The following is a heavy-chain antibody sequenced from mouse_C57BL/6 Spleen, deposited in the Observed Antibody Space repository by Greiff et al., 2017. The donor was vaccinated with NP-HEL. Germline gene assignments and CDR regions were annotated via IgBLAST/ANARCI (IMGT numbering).Heavy chain of an antibody. D-gene: IGHD2-10*01. Sequence: EVKLVESGEGLVKPGGSLKLSCAASGFTFSSYAMSWVRQTPEKRLEWVAYISSGGDYIYYADTVKGRFTISRDNARNTLYLQMSSLKSEDTAMYYCTRDLAYYGNYVYAMDDWGQGTSVTVSS. CDR1: GFTFSSYA. CDR3: TRDLAYYGNYVYAMDD. J-gene: IGHJ4*01. V-gene: IGHV5-9-1*02. CDR2: ISSGGDYI.